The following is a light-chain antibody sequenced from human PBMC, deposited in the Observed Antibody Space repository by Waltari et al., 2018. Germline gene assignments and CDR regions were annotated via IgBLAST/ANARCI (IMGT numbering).Light chain of an antibody. Sequence: QSALTQPASVSGSPGQSITISCTGTSSDVGGYNYVSWYQHHPGKAPKVKIYDVSKRPSGVSNRFSGSKSGNPASLTISWLQAEDEADYYCSSYTSSSTSLYVFGTGTKVTVL. V-gene: IGLV2-14*03. CDR3: SSYTSSSTSLYV. CDR2: DVS. CDR1: SSDVGGYNY. J-gene: IGLJ1*01.